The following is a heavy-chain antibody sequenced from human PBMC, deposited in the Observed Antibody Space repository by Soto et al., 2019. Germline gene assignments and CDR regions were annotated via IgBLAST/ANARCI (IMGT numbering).Heavy chain of an antibody. CDR2: IGTAGDT. CDR3: ARSTTVTSFDY. CDR1: GFTFSSYD. D-gene: IGHD4-4*01. V-gene: IGHV3-13*01. Sequence: EVQLVESGGGLVQPGGSLRLSCAASGFTFSSYDMHWVRQATGKGLEWVSAIGTAGDTYYPGSVKGRFTISRENAKNSLYLQMNSLRAEDTAVYYCARSTTVTSFDYWGQGTLVTVSS. J-gene: IGHJ4*02.